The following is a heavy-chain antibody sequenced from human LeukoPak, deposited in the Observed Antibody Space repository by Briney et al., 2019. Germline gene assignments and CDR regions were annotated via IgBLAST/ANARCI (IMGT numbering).Heavy chain of an antibody. V-gene: IGHV3-30*04. CDR1: GFTFSSYA. J-gene: IGHJ4*02. CDR2: ISYDGSNK. D-gene: IGHD5-18*01. Sequence: GGSLRFSCAASGFTFSSYAMHWVRQVPGKGLEWVAVISYDGSNKYYADSVKGRFTISRDNSKNTLYLQMNSLRAEDTAVYYCAKDRYSYAFEYSDSWGQGTLVTVSS. CDR3: AKDRYSYAFEYSDS.